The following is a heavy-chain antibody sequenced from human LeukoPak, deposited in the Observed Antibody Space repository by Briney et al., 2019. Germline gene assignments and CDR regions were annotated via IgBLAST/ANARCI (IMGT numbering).Heavy chain of an antibody. J-gene: IGHJ4*02. V-gene: IGHV4-39*01. Sequence: SETLSLTCTLSGDSISTSIYFWGGIRQPRGKGLEWIGSIYSSGSTYYNPSLQSRITISLDTSKNQFSLKLSSVAAADTAVYFCARRGGTSGYYYFDYWGQGTLVTVSS. D-gene: IGHD3-22*01. CDR2: IYSSGST. CDR3: ARRGGTSGYYYFDY. CDR1: GDSISTSIYF.